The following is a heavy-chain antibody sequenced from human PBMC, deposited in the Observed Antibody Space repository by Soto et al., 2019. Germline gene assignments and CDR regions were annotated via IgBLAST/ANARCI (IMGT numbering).Heavy chain of an antibody. CDR2: IYYSGST. D-gene: IGHD4-17*01. V-gene: IGHV4-39*07. CDR1: GGSISSSSYY. CDR3: ARVVYGDYGVDY. J-gene: IGHJ4*02. Sequence: SETLSLTCTVSGGSISSSSYYWGWIRQPPGKGLEWIGSIYYSGSTYYNPSLKSRVTISVDTSKNQFSLKLSSVTAADTAVYYCARVVYGDYGVDYWGQGTLVTVSS.